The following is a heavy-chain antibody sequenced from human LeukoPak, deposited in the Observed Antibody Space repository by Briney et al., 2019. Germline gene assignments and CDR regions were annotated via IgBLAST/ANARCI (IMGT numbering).Heavy chain of an antibody. CDR3: ARRHHFGFLDS. V-gene: IGHV3-7*04. D-gene: IGHD3-10*01. J-gene: IGHJ4*02. Sequence: PGGSLRLSCAASGVMFPSYWMTWVRQAPGKGLEWVANIKQDGSEKYYVDSVKGRFTISRDNAKNSVYLQMNSLGAEDTAVYYCARRHHFGFLDSWGQGTLVTVSS. CDR2: IKQDGSEK. CDR1: GVMFPSYW.